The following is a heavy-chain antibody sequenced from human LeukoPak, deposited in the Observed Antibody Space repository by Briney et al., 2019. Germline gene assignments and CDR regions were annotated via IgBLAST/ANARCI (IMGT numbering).Heavy chain of an antibody. CDR3: ARVELLDYYMDV. Sequence: GASVTVSCKSSGYTFTTYGISWVRQAPGQGLEWMGWISAYNGNTNYAQKLQGRVTMTTDTSTSTAYMELRSLRSDDMAVYYCARVELLDYYMDVWGKGTTVTVSS. D-gene: IGHD2-15*01. CDR1: GYTFTTYG. V-gene: IGHV1-18*03. CDR2: ISAYNGNT. J-gene: IGHJ6*03.